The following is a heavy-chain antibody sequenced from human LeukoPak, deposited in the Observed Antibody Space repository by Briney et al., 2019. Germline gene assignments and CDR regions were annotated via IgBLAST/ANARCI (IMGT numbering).Heavy chain of an antibody. Sequence: PGGSLRLSCAASGFTFDDYAMHWVRQAPGKGLEWVSLISWDGGSTYYADSVKGRFTISRDNSKNSLYLQMNSLRAEDTALYYCAKDGSDYYDSSGFDYWGQGTLVTVSS. V-gene: IGHV3-43D*03. J-gene: IGHJ4*02. CDR1: GFTFDDYA. CDR2: ISWDGGST. CDR3: AKDGSDYYDSSGFDY. D-gene: IGHD3-22*01.